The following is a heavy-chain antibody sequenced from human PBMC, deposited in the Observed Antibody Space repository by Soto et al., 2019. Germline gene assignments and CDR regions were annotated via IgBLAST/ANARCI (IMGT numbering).Heavy chain of an antibody. CDR1: GFAFSSYS. CDR2: IWNDGSNE. D-gene: IGHD3-22*01. V-gene: IGHV3-33*08. Sequence: VGSLILSCAASGFAFSSYSMNWVRQAPGKGLEWLAIIWNDGSNEYYADSVKGRFTISRDNSKNTVYLQVSNLRAEDTAVYFCARDQTDSGGYSDSWGQGTLVTVSS. J-gene: IGHJ4*02. CDR3: ARDQTDSGGYSDS.